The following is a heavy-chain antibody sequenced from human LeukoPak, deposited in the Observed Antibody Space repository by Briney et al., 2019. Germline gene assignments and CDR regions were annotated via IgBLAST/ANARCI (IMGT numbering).Heavy chain of an antibody. CDR2: IYSGGST. CDR3: ARDSWWFGELSYFDY. D-gene: IGHD3-10*01. Sequence: GGSLRLSCAASGFTVSSNYMSWVRQAPGKGLEWVSVIYSGGSTYYADSVKGRFTISRGNSKNTLYLQMNSLRAEDTAVYYCARDSWWFGELSYFDYWGQGTLVTVSS. CDR1: GFTVSSNY. V-gene: IGHV3-53*05. J-gene: IGHJ4*02.